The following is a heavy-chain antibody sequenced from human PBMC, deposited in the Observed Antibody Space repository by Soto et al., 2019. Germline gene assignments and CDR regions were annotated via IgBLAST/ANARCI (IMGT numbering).Heavy chain of an antibody. J-gene: IGHJ6*02. D-gene: IGHD6-13*01. V-gene: IGHV1-58*01. Sequence: VASVKVSCKASGFTFTSSAVQWVRQARGQRLEWIGWIVVGSGNTNYAQKFQERVTITRDMSTSTAYMELSSLRSEDTAVYYCAAEGTEPAAGAYYYYGMDVWGQGTTVTVSS. CDR2: IVVGSGNT. CDR1: GFTFTSSA. CDR3: AAEGTEPAAGAYYYYGMDV.